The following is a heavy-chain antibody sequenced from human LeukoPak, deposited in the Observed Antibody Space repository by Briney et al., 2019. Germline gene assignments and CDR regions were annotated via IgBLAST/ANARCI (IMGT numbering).Heavy chain of an antibody. CDR1: GFTFSTYS. J-gene: IGHJ4*02. CDR3: AKAVATGRDYFDY. D-gene: IGHD5-12*01. Sequence: PGGSLRLSCAASGFTFSTYSMYWVRQAPGKGLEWVSYISSRSSTIYYADSVKGRFTISRDNSKNTLYLQMNSLRAEDTAVYYCAKAVATGRDYFDYWGQGTLVTVSS. V-gene: IGHV3-48*01. CDR2: ISSRSSTI.